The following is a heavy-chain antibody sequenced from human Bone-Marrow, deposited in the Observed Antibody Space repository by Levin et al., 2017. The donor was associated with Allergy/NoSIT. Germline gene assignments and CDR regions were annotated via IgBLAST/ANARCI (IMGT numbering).Heavy chain of an antibody. CDR3: ARDRQAEWFGNLLD. Sequence: PSETLSLTCAASGFTFSGFSMNWVRQAPGKGLEWVSSISSSSASIYYADSVKGRFAISRDNAENSLYLQMNSLRPEDTAVYYCARDRQAEWFGNLLDWGQGTLVTVSS. CDR1: GFTFSGFS. D-gene: IGHD3-10*01. CDR2: ISSSSASI. V-gene: IGHV3-21*01. J-gene: IGHJ4*02.